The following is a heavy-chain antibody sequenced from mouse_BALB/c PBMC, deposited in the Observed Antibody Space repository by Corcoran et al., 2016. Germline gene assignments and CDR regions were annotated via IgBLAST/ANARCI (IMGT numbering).Heavy chain of an antibody. CDR3: ARTGTWFAY. CDR2: ISYDGSN. J-gene: IGHJ3*01. V-gene: IGHV3-6*02. CDR1: GYSITSGYY. D-gene: IGHD4-1*01. Sequence: DVQLQESGPGLVKPSQSLSLTCSVTGYSITSGYYWNWIRQFPGNKLEWMGYISYDGSNNYNPSLKNRISITRDTSKNQFFLKLNSGTTEDTATYYCARTGTWFAYWGQGTLVTVSA.